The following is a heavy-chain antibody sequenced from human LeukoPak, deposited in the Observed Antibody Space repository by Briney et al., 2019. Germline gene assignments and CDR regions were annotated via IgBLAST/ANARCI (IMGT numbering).Heavy chain of an antibody. V-gene: IGHV4-4*07. CDR3: ARAHTLSCRGGPCPYFLDY. Sequence: SETLSLTRTFSGGSINNSYRSWIRQPAGQGLEWVRGIYTIGSTDYNPSLKSRVTMSLDTSKNQFSLKLSSVTAADTAVYYCARAHTLSCRGGPCPYFLDYWGQGTLVTVSS. CDR1: GGSINNSY. CDR2: IYTIGST. D-gene: IGHD2-15*01. J-gene: IGHJ4*02.